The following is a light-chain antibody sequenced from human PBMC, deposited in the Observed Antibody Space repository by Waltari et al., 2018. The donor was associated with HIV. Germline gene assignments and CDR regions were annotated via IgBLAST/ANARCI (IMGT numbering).Light chain of an antibody. J-gene: IGLJ3*02. CDR3: TSYTPSHALV. CDR2: EVS. V-gene: IGLV2-14*01. Sequence: HSALTQPASVYGSPGQSITISCSATATDNDIYKFVSWYRQYPGLAPQLVLYEVSRRPPGVSLRISGCKSGDTASLAISGLEAEDEADYYCTSYTPSHALVFGGGTKLTVL. CDR1: ATDNDIYKF.